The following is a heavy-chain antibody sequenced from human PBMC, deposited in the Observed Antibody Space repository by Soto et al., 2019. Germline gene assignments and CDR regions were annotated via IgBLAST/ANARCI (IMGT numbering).Heavy chain of an antibody. CDR2: INAGNGNT. D-gene: IGHD6-19*01. CDR3: ARGPRYSSGWYRYWFDP. CDR1: GYTFTSYA. J-gene: IGHJ5*02. Sequence: GASVNVSCKASGYTFTSYAMHWVRQAPGQRLEWMGWINAGNGNTKYSQKFQGRVTTTRDTSASTAYMELSSLRSEDTAVYYCARGPRYSSGWYRYWFDPWGQGTLVTVSS. V-gene: IGHV1-3*01.